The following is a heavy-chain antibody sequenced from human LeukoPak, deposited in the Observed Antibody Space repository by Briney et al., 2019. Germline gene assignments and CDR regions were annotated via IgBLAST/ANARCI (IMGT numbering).Heavy chain of an antibody. CDR3: ARARVRSSGWPGMYYSYYGMDV. J-gene: IGHJ6*02. CDR2: INPNSGGT. V-gene: IGHV1-2*02. Sequence: ASVTVSFKASGYTFTGYYMHWVRQAPGQGLEWMGWINPNSGGTNYAQKFQGRVTMTRDTSISTAYMELSRLRSDDTAVYYCARARVRSSGWPGMYYSYYGMDVWGQGTTVTVSS. CDR1: GYTFTGYY. D-gene: IGHD6-19*01.